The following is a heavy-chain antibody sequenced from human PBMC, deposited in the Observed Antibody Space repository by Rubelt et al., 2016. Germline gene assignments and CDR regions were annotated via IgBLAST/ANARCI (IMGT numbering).Heavy chain of an antibody. CDR1: GGSLSGYY. D-gene: IGHD1-26*01. CDR3: ARGIVGATRSSYYGMDV. V-gene: IGHV4-34*02. CDR2: INHRGST. J-gene: IGHJ6*02. Sequence: QVHLQQWGAGLLKPSETLSLTCAVHGGSLSGYYWAWIRQAPGKGLEWIGEINHRGSTTYNPSLKSRVTISVDTSKNQFSLKLSSVTAADTAVYYCARGIVGATRSSYYGMDVWGQGTTVTVSS.